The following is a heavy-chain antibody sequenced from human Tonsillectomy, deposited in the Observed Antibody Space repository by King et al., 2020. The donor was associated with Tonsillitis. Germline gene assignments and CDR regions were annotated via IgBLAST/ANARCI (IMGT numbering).Heavy chain of an antibody. CDR2: IYYSGST. V-gene: IGHV4-31*03. Sequence: VQLQESGPGLVRPSQTLSLTCTVSGGSISSGGYYWSWIRQHPGKGLEWIGYIYYSGSTYYNPSLKSRVTISVDTSKNQFSLKLSSVTAADTAVYYCARAPRAPMVRGVIYAFDIWGQGKMVTVSS. CDR3: ARAPRAPMVRGVIYAFDI. J-gene: IGHJ3*02. D-gene: IGHD3-10*01. CDR1: GGSISSGGYY.